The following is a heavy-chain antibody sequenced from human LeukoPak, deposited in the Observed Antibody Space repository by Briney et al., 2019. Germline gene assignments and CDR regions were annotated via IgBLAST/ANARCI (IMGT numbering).Heavy chain of an antibody. CDR3: AREYGSGSYYMPYFDY. V-gene: IGHV4-31*03. D-gene: IGHD3-10*01. CDR2: IYYSGST. CDR1: GGSISSGGYY. J-gene: IGHJ4*02. Sequence: SETLSLTCTVSGGSISSGGYYWSWIRQHPGKGLEWIGYIYYSGSTYYNPSLKSRVTISVDTSKNQFSLKLSSVTAADTAVYYRAREYGSGSYYMPYFDYWGQGTLVTVSS.